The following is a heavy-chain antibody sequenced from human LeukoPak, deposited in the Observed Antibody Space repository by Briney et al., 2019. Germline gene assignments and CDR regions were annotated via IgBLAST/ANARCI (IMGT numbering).Heavy chain of an antibody. CDR1: GFTFSMFA. J-gene: IGHJ4*02. CDR3: ARADNSRWHNFDY. CDR2: TSYNGNIN. V-gene: IGHV3-30*04. D-gene: IGHD2/OR15-2a*01. Sequence: QPGGSLRLSCAASGFTFSMFAMHWVRQAPGKGLEWVAVTSYNGNINYYADSVKGRFTISRDNSKNTLYLQMNSLRVEDAAVYHNARADNSRWHNFDYWGQGTLVTVSS.